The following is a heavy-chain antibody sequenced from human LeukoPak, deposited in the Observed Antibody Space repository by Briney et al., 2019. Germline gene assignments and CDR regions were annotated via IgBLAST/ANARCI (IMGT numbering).Heavy chain of an antibody. CDR1: GYTCTSYY. J-gene: IGHJ6*03. CDR3: ARARGSDSSSNYYMDV. CDR2: INPSGGST. D-gene: IGHD6-13*01. V-gene: IGHV1-46*01. Sequence: ASVKVSCKASGYTCTSYYMHWVRQAPGQGLEWMGIINPSGGSTSYAQKFQGRVTMTRDTSTSTVYMELSSLRSEDTAVYYCARARGSDSSSNYYMDVWGKGTTVTVSS.